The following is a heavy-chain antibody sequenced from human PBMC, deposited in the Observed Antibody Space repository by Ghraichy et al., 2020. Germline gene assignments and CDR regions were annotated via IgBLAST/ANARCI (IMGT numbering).Heavy chain of an antibody. J-gene: IGHJ3*01. CDR3: AREEGPTEGDVTSGAFDV. CDR1: GFTFSSYA. V-gene: IGHV3-7*03. D-gene: IGHD3-16*01. CDR2: IKQDGSDK. Sequence: GGSLRLSCAASGFTFSSYAMSWVRQAPGKGLEWVANIKQDGSDKFYVDSVKGRFTISRDNAKNSLYLQMNSLRAEDTAVYYCAREEGPTEGDVTSGAFDVWGQGTMVTVSS.